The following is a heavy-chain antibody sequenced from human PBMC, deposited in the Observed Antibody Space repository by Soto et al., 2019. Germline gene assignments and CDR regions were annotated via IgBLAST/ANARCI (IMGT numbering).Heavy chain of an antibody. CDR3: AKDIAAAGMAYYYYGMDV. J-gene: IGHJ6*02. V-gene: IGHV3-9*01. Sequence: PGGSLRLSCAASGFTFDEYAMHWVRQIPGKGLEWVSGISWNSGSIGYADSVKGRFTISRDNAKNSLYLQMNNLRPEDTALYYCAKDIAAAGMAYYYYGMDVWGQGTTV. CDR2: ISWNSGSI. D-gene: IGHD6-13*01. CDR1: GFTFDEYA.